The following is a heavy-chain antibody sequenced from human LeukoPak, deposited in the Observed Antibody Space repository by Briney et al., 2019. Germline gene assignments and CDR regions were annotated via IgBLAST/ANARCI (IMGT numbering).Heavy chain of an antibody. V-gene: IGHV3-23*01. CDR3: AKENRNDVTSFDY. CDR1: GFTFSSYA. CDR2: ISGSGGST. Sequence: PGGSLRLSCAASGFTFSSYAMSWVRQAPGKGLEWASAISGSGGSTYYADSAKGRFTISRDNSKNTLYLQMNSLRAEDTAVYYCAKENRNDVTSFDYWGQGTLVTVSS. J-gene: IGHJ4*02. D-gene: IGHD1-1*01.